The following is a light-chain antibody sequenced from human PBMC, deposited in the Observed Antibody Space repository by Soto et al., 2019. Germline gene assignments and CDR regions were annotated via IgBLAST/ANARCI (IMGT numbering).Light chain of an antibody. J-gene: IGLJ2*01. CDR2: DVS. CDR1: SNDVGGYNY. Sequence: QSALTQPASVSGSPRQSITISCTGTSNDVGGYNYVSWYQQHPGKAPKLMIYDVSNRPSGVSNRFSGSKSGNTASLTISGLQAEDEADYYCSSYTSSSTRGFGGGTKVTVL. CDR3: SSYTSSSTRG. V-gene: IGLV2-14*01.